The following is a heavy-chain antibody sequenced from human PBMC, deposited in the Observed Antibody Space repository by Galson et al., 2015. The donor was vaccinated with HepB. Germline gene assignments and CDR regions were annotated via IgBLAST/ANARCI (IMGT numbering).Heavy chain of an antibody. J-gene: IGHJ4*02. V-gene: IGHV1-18*01. CDR2: ISAYNGNT. D-gene: IGHD3-22*01. CDR1: GYTFTSYG. CDR3: ARDLLDYYDSSGIDY. Sequence: SVKVSCKASGYTFTSYGISWVRQAPGQGLEWMGWISAYNGNTNYAQKLQGRVTMTTDTSTSTAYMELRSLRSDDTAVYYCARDLLDYYDSSGIDYWGQGTLVTVSS.